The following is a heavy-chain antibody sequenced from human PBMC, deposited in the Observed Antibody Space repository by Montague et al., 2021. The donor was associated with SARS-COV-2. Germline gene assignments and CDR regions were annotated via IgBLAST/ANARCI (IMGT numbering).Heavy chain of an antibody. CDR3: ARAILTGYFGVPVGGHFDV. V-gene: IGHV4-59*01. D-gene: IGHD3-9*01. CDR1: GGSISSYY. CDR2: IDYSGNT. Sequence: SESLSLTCTVSGGSISSYYWSWIRQPPGKGLEWIGYIDYSGNTNYNSSPKSRVTLSVNTSKNQFSLKLSSVTAADTAVDYCARAILTGYFGVPVGGHFDVWGQGTLVTVSS. J-gene: IGHJ4*02.